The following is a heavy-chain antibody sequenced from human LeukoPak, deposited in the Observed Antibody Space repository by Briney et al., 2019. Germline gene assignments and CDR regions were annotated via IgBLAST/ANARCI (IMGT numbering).Heavy chain of an antibody. CDR1: GFTFSSYA. J-gene: IGHJ5*02. CDR3: AKGSPREQQLGKLNWFDP. D-gene: IGHD6-13*01. Sequence: GGSLRLSCAASGFTFSSYAMSWVRQAPGKGLEWVLAISGSGGSTYYADSVKGRFTISRDNSKNTLYLQMNSLRAEDTAVYYCAKGSPREQQLGKLNWFDPWGQGTLVTVSS. V-gene: IGHV3-23*01. CDR2: ISGSGGST.